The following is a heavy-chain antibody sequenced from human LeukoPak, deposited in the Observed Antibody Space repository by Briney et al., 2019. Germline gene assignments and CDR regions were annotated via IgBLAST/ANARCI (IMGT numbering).Heavy chain of an antibody. D-gene: IGHD6-13*01. CDR1: GSSISNYY. Sequence: SETLSLTCTVSGSSISNYYWSWIRQPPGKGLEWIGYIYYSGSTNYNPSLKSRVTISVDTSKNQFSLKLSSVTAADTAVYYCARGSWYGFAYWGQGTLVTVSS. CDR3: ARGSWYGFAY. J-gene: IGHJ4*02. V-gene: IGHV4-59*12. CDR2: IYYSGST.